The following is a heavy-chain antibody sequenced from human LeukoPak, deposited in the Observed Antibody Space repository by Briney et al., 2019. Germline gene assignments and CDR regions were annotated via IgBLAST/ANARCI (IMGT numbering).Heavy chain of an antibody. V-gene: IGHV3-23*01. CDR3: AKGAYDFLEIAYFDY. D-gene: IGHD3-3*01. CDR1: GFMLSSHW. CDR2: VIGSSGAT. Sequence: GGSLRLSCAASGFMLSSHWMSWVRQAPGKGLEWVAVVIGSSGATDYADSVKGRFTISRDNSKNTLFLQMNSLRAEDTAIYYCAKGAYDFLEIAYFDYWGQGALVTVSS. J-gene: IGHJ4*02.